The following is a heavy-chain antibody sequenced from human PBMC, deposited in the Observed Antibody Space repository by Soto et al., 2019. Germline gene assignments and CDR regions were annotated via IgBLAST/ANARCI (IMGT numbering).Heavy chain of an antibody. Sequence: GSLRLSCAASGFTFSSYWMHWVRQAPGKGLVWVSRINSDGSSTSYADSVEGRFTISRDNAKNTLYLQMNSLRAEDTAVYYCVRTSLVVAAATGEDYWGQGTLVTVSS. CDR1: GFTFSSYW. CDR3: VRTSLVVAAATGEDY. V-gene: IGHV3-74*01. CDR2: INSDGSST. D-gene: IGHD2-15*01. J-gene: IGHJ4*02.